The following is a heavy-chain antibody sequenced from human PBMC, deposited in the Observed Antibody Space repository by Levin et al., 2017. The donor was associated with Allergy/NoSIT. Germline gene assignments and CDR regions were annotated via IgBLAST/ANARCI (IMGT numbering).Heavy chain of an antibody. D-gene: IGHD3-9*01. CDR3: ARYFDWLPFDP. J-gene: IGHJ5*02. Sequence: KTSETLSLTCTVSGGSISSSSYYWGWIRQPPGKGLEWIGSIYYSGSTYYNPSLKSRVTISVDTSKNQFSLKLSSVTAADTAVYYCARYFDWLPFDPWGQGTLVTVSS. V-gene: IGHV4-39*01. CDR2: IYYSGST. CDR1: GGSISSSSYY.